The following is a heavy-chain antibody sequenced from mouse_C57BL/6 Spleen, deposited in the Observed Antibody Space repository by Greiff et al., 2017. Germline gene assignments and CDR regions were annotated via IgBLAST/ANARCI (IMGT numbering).Heavy chain of an antibody. CDR1: GFTFSSYA. D-gene: IGHD2-4*01. CDR3: ARDWGMISNCYFDV. J-gene: IGHJ1*03. Sequence: EVQVVESGGGLVKPGGSLKLSCAASGFTFSSYAMSWVRQTPEKRLEWVATISDGGSYTNYQDNVKGRFTISRDNARNNLYLQMSHLKSEDTAMYYCARDWGMISNCYFDVWGTGTTVTVSS. V-gene: IGHV5-4*01. CDR2: ISDGGSYT.